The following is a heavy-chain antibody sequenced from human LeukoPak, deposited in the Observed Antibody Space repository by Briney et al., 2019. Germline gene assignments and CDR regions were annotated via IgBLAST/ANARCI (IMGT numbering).Heavy chain of an antibody. Sequence: KTGGSLRLSCAASGFIFSNYNMHWVRQAPGKGLEWVAFISYDGISEHYADSVKGRFGISRDNSKNTLSLQMNSLGTEDSALYYCARDSYGMDVWGLGTTVTVSS. CDR1: GFIFSNYN. J-gene: IGHJ6*02. CDR2: ISYDGISE. CDR3: ARDSYGMDV. V-gene: IGHV3-30*09.